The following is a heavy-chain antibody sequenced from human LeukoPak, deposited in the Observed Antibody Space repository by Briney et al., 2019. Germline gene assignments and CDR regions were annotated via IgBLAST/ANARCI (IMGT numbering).Heavy chain of an antibody. CDR1: GFTFSSYW. Sequence: GGSLRLSCAASGFTFSSYWMSWVRQAPGKGLEWVANIKQDGSEKYYVDSVKGRFTISRDNAKNSLYLQMNSLRAEDTAVYYCARDIRGGGIAARPYWGQGTLVTVSS. CDR3: ARDIRGGGIAARPY. J-gene: IGHJ4*02. CDR2: IKQDGSEK. D-gene: IGHD6-6*01. V-gene: IGHV3-7*01.